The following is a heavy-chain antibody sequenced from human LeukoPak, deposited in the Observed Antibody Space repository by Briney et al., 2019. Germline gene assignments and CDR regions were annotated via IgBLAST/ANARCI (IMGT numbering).Heavy chain of an antibody. D-gene: IGHD7-27*01. J-gene: IGHJ4*02. V-gene: IGHV3-53*01. Sequence: GGPLRLSCAVSGFNFSHYYMSWVRQAPGKGLEWVSVIYSNNTTYYADAVKGRFTISRGNSNSTLYLQMNNLRVDDTAVYYCARASWGYDFDSWGLGTLVAVSS. CDR1: GFNFSHYY. CDR3: ARASWGYDFDS. CDR2: IYSNNTT.